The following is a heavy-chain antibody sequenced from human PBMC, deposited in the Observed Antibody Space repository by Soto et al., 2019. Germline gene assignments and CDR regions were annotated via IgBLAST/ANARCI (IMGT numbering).Heavy chain of an antibody. J-gene: IGHJ6*02. D-gene: IGHD6-6*01. V-gene: IGHV3-33*01. CDR1: GFIFGNFG. CDR3: ARDPRTARASAMDV. Sequence: GGSLRLSCTASGFIFGNFGMHWVRQAPGKGLEWVAGVWYDGSNGVSAESVKGRFTISRDNSKNTLYLQMTSLRAEDTAVYYCARDPRTARASAMDVWGQGTTVTVSS. CDR2: VWYDGSNG.